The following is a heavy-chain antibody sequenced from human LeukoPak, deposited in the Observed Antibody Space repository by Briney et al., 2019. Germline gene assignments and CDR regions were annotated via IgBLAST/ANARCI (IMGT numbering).Heavy chain of an antibody. V-gene: IGHV4-59*01. CDR2: ISYSGTT. J-gene: IGHJ3*02. D-gene: IGHD3-3*01. Sequence: PSETLSLTCTVSGGSISGYYWSWVRQPAGKGLEWIGGISYSGTTKHNPSLKSRVTISLDTSKNQISLKLTSVTAADTAVYYCARDFDPWNAIDIWGQGTMVTVSS. CDR3: ARDFDPWNAIDI. CDR1: GGSISGYY.